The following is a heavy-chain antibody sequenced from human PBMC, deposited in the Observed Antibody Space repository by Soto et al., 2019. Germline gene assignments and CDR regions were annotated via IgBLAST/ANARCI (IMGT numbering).Heavy chain of an antibody. CDR3: AHIPNYYQYDWFDP. CDR2: IYWDDDK. J-gene: IGHJ5*02. CDR1: GFSLTTRGVG. D-gene: IGHD3-16*01. V-gene: IGHV2-5*02. Sequence: QITLKESGPTLVKPTQTLTLTCTFSGFSLTTRGVGVGWIRQPPGKALECLALIYWDDDKRYSPSLQSRLSITKATSKNQVVLTMNNVDPVDTATYYCAHIPNYYQYDWFDPWGQGTLVSVSS.